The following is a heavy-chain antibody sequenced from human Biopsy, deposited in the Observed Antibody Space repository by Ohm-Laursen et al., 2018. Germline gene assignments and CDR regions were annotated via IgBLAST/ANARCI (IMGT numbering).Heavy chain of an antibody. CDR1: GFTFSRFA. V-gene: IGHV3-23*01. Sequence: SLRLSCAASGFTFSRFAMSWVRQAPGKGLEWVSGISGSGESIYYADSVKGRFSNSRDNSKNILSLQMNSLRAEDTAVYYCTGDSGGLGDYWGQGTLVTVSS. J-gene: IGHJ4*02. CDR3: TGDSGGLGDY. CDR2: ISGSGESI. D-gene: IGHD2-8*02.